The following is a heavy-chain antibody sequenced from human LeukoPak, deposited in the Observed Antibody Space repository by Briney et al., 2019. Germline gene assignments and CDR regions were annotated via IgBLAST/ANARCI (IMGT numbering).Heavy chain of an antibody. D-gene: IGHD3-22*01. V-gene: IGHV3-48*01. CDR2: ISSSSSTI. CDR3: ARYYYDSSGYYYVFDLFDY. J-gene: IGHJ4*02. CDR1: GFTFSSYS. Sequence: PGGSLRLSCAASGFTFSSYSMNWVRQAPGKGLEWVSYISSSSSTIYYAASVKGRFTISSDNAKHSLYLQMNSPRAEDPVVYCCARYYYDSSGYYYVFDLFDYGGQGTLVTVSS.